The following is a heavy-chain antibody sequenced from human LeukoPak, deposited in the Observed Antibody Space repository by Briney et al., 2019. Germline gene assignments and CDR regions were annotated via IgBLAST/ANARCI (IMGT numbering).Heavy chain of an antibody. CDR3: AKWPLN. J-gene: IGHJ3*01. V-gene: IGHV3-30*02. Sequence: GGSLRLSCAASGFTFSTYDMHWVRQAPGKGLEWVAFIQSDGSNKQCTDSVKGRFTISRDNSKNTLHLQMNSLRAEDTAVYYCAKWPLNWGQGTMVTVSS. CDR2: IQSDGSNK. CDR1: GFTFSTYD.